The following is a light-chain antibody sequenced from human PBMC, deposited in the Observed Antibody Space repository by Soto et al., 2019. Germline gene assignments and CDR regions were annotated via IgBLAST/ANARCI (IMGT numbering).Light chain of an antibody. CDR2: GAS. CDR1: QSVSSSY. Sequence: EIVLTQSPGTLSLSPGEGATLSCRASQSVSSSYLAWYQQKPGQAPRLLIYGASGRATGIPDRFSGSGSGTDFTLTISRLEPEDFAVYYCQQYASSTGTFGQGTKVEIK. CDR3: QQYASSTGT. V-gene: IGKV3-20*01. J-gene: IGKJ1*01.